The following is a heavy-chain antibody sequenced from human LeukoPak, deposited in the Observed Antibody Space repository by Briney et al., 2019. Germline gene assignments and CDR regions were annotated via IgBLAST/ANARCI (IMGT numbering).Heavy chain of an antibody. V-gene: IGHV3-30*18. Sequence: PGRSLRLSCAASGFTFSSYGMHWVRQAPGKGLEWVAVISYDGSNKYYADSVKGRFTISRDNSKNTLYLQMNSLRAEDTAVYYCAKDLYYYGSGNPMALFDYWGQGTLVTVSS. CDR3: AKDLYYYGSGNPMALFDY. J-gene: IGHJ4*02. CDR2: ISYDGSNK. CDR1: GFTFSSYG. D-gene: IGHD3-10*01.